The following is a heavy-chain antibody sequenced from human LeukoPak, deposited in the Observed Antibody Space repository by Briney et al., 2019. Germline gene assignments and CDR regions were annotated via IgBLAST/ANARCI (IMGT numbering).Heavy chain of an antibody. Sequence: AGGSLRLSCAASGFTFSDHYMDWVRQAPGKGLEWVGRTRNKANSYTTEYAASVKGRFTISRDDSKNSLYLQMNSLKTEDTAVYHCARGPYYYDSSGYYSFDYWGQGTLVTVSS. V-gene: IGHV3-72*01. CDR1: GFTFSDHY. D-gene: IGHD3-22*01. CDR3: ARGPYYYDSSGYYSFDY. CDR2: TRNKANSYTT. J-gene: IGHJ4*02.